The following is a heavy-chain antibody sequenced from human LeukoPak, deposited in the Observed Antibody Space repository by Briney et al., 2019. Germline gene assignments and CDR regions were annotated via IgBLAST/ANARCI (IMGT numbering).Heavy chain of an antibody. D-gene: IGHD5-18*01. CDR2: INHSGST. CDR1: GGSISSYY. CDR3: AISTWIPSNY. J-gene: IGHJ4*02. Sequence: PSETLSLTCTVSGGSISSYYWSWIRQPPGKGLEWIGEINHSGSTNYNPSLKSRVTISVDTSKNQFSLKLSSVTAADTAVYYCAISTWIPSNYWGQGTLVTVSS. V-gene: IGHV4-34*01.